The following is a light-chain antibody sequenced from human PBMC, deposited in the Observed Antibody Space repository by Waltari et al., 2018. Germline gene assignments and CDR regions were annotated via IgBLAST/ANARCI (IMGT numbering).Light chain of an antibody. CDR1: DSDIGAYNY. CDR2: DVS. V-gene: IGLV2-14*03. CDR3: SSYTRRNTVI. Sequence: QSALAQPASVSGSPGQSIPISCTGTDSDIGAYNYVSWYQQHPGLAPKLLLYDVSDRPSGVSDRFSGSKSGKTASLTISGLQPEDAADYYCSSYTRRNTVIFGGGTKLTVV. J-gene: IGLJ2*01.